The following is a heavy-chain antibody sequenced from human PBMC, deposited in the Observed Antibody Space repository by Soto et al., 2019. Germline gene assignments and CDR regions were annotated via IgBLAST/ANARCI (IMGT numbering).Heavy chain of an antibody. CDR3: ARAGHYYDSSGYPEDAFDI. J-gene: IGHJ3*02. CDR1: GYTFTGYY. D-gene: IGHD3-22*01. Sequence: ASVKVSCKASGYTFTGYYMHWVRQAPGQGLEWMGWINPNSGGTNYAQKFQGWVTMTRDTSISTAYMELSRLRSDDTAVYYCARAGHYYDSSGYPEDAFDILGQGTMVTVSS. V-gene: IGHV1-2*04. CDR2: INPNSGGT.